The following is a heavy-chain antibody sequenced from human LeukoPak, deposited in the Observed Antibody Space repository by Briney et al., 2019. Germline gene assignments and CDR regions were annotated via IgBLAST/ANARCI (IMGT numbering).Heavy chain of an antibody. CDR3: ARTIHGGGHRGAFDI. D-gene: IGHD2-21*01. J-gene: IGHJ3*02. CDR1: GFTFSDYS. Sequence: GGSLRLSSVASGFTFSDYSMHWVPQAPGQGLKGVSYSGSTGTTIYYADSVTGRFTISRDNAKNSLYLQMNSLRAEDTAVYYCARTIHGGGHRGAFDIWGQGTMVTVSS. V-gene: IGHV3-48*04. CDR2: SGSTGTTI.